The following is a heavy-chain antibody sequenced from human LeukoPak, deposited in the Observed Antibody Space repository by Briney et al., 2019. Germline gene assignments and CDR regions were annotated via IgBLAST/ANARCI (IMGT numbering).Heavy chain of an antibody. CDR1: GFTVSSNY. Sequence: TGGSLRLSCAASGFTVSSNYMTWVRQAPGKGLEWVSLIYSAGGTYYTDSVKGRFTISRHSSKNTLYLQMNSLRGEDTAVYYCARFLGRITISGVVPYGIDVWGQGTTVTVSS. CDR3: ARFLGRITISGVVPYGIDV. CDR2: IYSAGGT. V-gene: IGHV3-53*04. J-gene: IGHJ6*02. D-gene: IGHD3-3*01.